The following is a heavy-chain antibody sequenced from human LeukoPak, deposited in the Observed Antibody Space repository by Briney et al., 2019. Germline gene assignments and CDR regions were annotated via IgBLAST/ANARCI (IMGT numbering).Heavy chain of an antibody. V-gene: IGHV3-30*18. CDR1: GFIFSHYG. Sequence: AGGSLRLSCEASGFIFSHYGMRWVRQAPGKGLEWVAVISYDGSKKYYADSVEGRFTISRDNSKNTVYLQMNSLRAEDTAVYYCVKEGRDTTFGVLVPFDYWGQGALVIVSS. CDR3: VKEGRDTTFGVLVPFDY. D-gene: IGHD3-3*01. CDR2: ISYDGSKK. J-gene: IGHJ4*02.